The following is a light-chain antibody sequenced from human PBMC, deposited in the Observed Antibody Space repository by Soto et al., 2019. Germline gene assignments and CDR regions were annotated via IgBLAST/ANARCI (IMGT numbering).Light chain of an antibody. J-gene: IGLJ3*02. V-gene: IGLV2-23*02. Sequence: QSALTQPASVSGSPGQSITISCTGTSSDVGSYNLVSWYQQHPVKAPKLKIYEVSKRPSGVSNRFSGSKSGNTASLTISGLQAEDEADYYCCSYAGSSTPWVLGGGTQLTVL. CDR1: SSDVGSYNL. CDR2: EVS. CDR3: CSYAGSSTPWV.